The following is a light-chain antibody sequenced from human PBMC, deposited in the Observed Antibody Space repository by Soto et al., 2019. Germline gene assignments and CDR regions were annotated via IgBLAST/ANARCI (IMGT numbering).Light chain of an antibody. J-gene: IGLJ2*01. CDR3: SSYTSSSTHVV. V-gene: IGLV2-14*01. Sequence: QSVLAQPASVSGSPGQSITISCTGTSSDVGGYNYVSWYQQHPGKAPKLIIYDVSNRPSGVSNRFSGSKSGNTASLTISGLQAEDEADYYCSSYTSSSTHVVFGGETKLPVL. CDR1: SSDVGGYNY. CDR2: DVS.